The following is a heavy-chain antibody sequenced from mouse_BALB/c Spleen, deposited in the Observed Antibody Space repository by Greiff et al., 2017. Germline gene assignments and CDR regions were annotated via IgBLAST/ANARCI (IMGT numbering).Heavy chain of an antibody. CDR2: ILPGSGST. Sequence: QVQLKQSGAELMKPGASVKISCKATGYTFSSYWIEWVKQRPGHGLEWIGEILPGSGSTNYNEKFKGKATFTADTSSNTAYMQLSSLTSEDSAVYYCARSGMGSRAWFAYWGQGTLVTVSA. J-gene: IGHJ3*01. D-gene: IGHD2-10*02. V-gene: IGHV1-9*01. CDR3: ARSGMGSRAWFAY. CDR1: GYTFSSYW.